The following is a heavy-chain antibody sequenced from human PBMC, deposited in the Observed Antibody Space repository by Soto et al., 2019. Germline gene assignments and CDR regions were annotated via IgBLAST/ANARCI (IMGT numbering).Heavy chain of an antibody. D-gene: IGHD2-2*01. CDR2: INPNTGGT. J-gene: IGHJ5*02. Sequence: VASVKVSCKASGYTFTGYYIHWVQQAPGQGLEWMGWINPNTGGTKFAQKFQGRVAMTSDTSISAAYMELRSLRSDDTAVYYCARVVPGAEAWFGPWGQGTLVTVSS. CDR3: ARVVPGAEAWFGP. CDR1: GYTFTGYY. V-gene: IGHV1-2*03.